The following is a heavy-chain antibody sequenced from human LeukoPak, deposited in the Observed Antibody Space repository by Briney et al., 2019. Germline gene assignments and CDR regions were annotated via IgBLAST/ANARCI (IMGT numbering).Heavy chain of an antibody. J-gene: IGHJ4*02. V-gene: IGHV4-34*01. D-gene: IGHD3-22*01. CDR3: ARGRREATYYYDSSGYYVDY. Sequence: PSETLSLTCAVYGGSFSGYYWSWIRQPPGKGLEWIGEINHSGSTNYNPSLKSRVTISVDTSKNQFSLKLSSVTAADTAVYYCARGRREATYYYDSSGYYVDYWGQGTLVTVSS. CDR1: GGSFSGYY. CDR2: INHSGST.